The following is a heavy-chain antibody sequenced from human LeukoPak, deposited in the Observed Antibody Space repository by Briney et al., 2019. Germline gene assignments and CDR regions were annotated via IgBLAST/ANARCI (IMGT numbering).Heavy chain of an antibody. Sequence: GGSLRLSCAASGFTFSTYSMNWVRQAPGKGLEWVSYISSTSSIMYYADSVKGRFTISRDNAKNSLYLQMSSLRDEDTAVYYCARDNFGDYGNWFDPWGQGTLVTVSS. J-gene: IGHJ5*02. CDR2: ISSTSSIM. CDR3: ARDNFGDYGNWFDP. D-gene: IGHD4-17*01. CDR1: GFTFSTYS. V-gene: IGHV3-48*02.